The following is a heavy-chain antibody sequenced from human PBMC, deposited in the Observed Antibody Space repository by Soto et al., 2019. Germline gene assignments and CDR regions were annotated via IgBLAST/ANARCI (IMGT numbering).Heavy chain of an antibody. CDR1: GYTFTTYY. D-gene: IGHD4-17*01. V-gene: IGHV1-46*03. CDR2: INPRDNST. Sequence: QVQLVQSGAEVKKPGASVKVSCVASGYTFTTYYMHWVRQVPGQGLEWMGIINPRDNSTSYAQKFQGRDTMTRDTSTSTVYMELSSLRSEDTAVYYCARVDYGGSLPLDYWGQGTLVTVSS. CDR3: ARVDYGGSLPLDY. J-gene: IGHJ4*02.